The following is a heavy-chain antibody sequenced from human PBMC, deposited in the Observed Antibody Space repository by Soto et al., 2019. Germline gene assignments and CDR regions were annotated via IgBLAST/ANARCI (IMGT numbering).Heavy chain of an antibody. Sequence: GGSLRLSCAASGFTFSSYSMNWVRQAPGKGLEWVSSISSSSSYIYYADSVKGRFTISRDDSKSIAYLQMNSLKTEDTAVYYCTSTSPTVTTSWFDPWGQGTLVTVSS. V-gene: IGHV3-21*03. CDR1: GFTFSSYS. CDR3: TSTSPTVTTSWFDP. J-gene: IGHJ5*02. D-gene: IGHD4-17*01. CDR2: ISSSSSYI.